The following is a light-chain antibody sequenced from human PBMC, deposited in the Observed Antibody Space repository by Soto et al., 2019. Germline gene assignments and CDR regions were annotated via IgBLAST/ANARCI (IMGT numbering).Light chain of an antibody. CDR3: SSYTRSSKVV. Sequence: QSVLTQPASVSESPGQSITISCTGTSSDVGGYKYVSWYQQHPGKAPKLMIYEVSHRPSGVSNRFSGSKSGNTASLTISGLQAEDEADYYCSSYTRSSKVVFGGGTQLTVL. CDR1: SSDVGGYKY. J-gene: IGLJ2*01. CDR2: EVS. V-gene: IGLV2-14*01.